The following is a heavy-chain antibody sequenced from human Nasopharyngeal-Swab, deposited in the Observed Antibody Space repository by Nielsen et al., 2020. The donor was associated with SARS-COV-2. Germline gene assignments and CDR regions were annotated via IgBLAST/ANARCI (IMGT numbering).Heavy chain of an antibody. J-gene: IGHJ3*02. CDR2: SYSSGST. Sequence: SETLSLTCSVSGGSMSSYYWNWIRQPPGKGLEWVGYSYSSGSTNYNPSLKSRVTISVDTSKNQLSLKLSSVTAADTAVYYCARWGVDCSSTDCKDAFDIWGQGTMVTVSS. V-gene: IGHV4-59*08. CDR3: ARWGVDCSSTDCKDAFDI. CDR1: GGSMSSYY. D-gene: IGHD2-2*01.